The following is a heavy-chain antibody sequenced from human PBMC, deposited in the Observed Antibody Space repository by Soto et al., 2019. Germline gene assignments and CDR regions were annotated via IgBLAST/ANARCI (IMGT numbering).Heavy chain of an antibody. Sequence: SVKVSCKASGGTFSSYAISWVRQAPGQGLEWMGGIIPIFGTANYAQKFQGRVTITADESTSTAYMELSSLRSEDTAVYYCARDKTVVSHHYYYAMDVWGQGTTVTVSS. J-gene: IGHJ6*02. V-gene: IGHV1-69*13. CDR2: IIPIFGTA. CDR1: GGTFSSYA. D-gene: IGHD2-15*01. CDR3: ARDKTVVSHHYYYAMDV.